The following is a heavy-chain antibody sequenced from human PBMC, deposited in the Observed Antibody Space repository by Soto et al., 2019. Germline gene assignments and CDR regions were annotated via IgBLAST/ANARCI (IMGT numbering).Heavy chain of an antibody. V-gene: IGHV1-3*01. Sequence: QVQLVQSGAEVKKPGASVKVSCKASGYTFTSYAMHWVRQAPGQRLEWMGWINAGNGNTKYSQKFQGRVTITRDTSASTAYMELSSLRSEDTAVYYCARSDIGVVPAAMGYYYYMDVWGKGTTVTVSS. CDR3: ARSDIGVVPAAMGYYYYMDV. D-gene: IGHD2-2*01. CDR1: GYTFTSYA. CDR2: INAGNGNT. J-gene: IGHJ6*03.